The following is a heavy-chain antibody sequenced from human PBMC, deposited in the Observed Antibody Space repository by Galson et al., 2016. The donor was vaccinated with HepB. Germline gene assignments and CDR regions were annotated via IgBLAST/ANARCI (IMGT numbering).Heavy chain of an antibody. CDR1: GFTFSSYG. Sequence: SLRLSCAASGFTFSSYGMHWVRQAPGKGLEWVAVIWYDGSNKYYADSVKGRFTISRDNSKNTLYLQMNSLRAEDTAVYYCARDGDVDTAMVTPELDCWGQGTLVTVSS. J-gene: IGHJ4*02. D-gene: IGHD5-18*01. V-gene: IGHV3-33*01. CDR3: ARDGDVDTAMVTPELDC. CDR2: IWYDGSNK.